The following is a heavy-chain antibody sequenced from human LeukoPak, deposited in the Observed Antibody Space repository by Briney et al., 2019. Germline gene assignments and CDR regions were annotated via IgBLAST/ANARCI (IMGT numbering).Heavy chain of an antibody. CDR1: GFIFRSYS. CDR2: ISGGSTTI. V-gene: IGHV3-48*04. CDR3: ARTIEMATISYFDY. Sequence: GGSLRLSCAASGFIFRSYSMNWVRQAPGKGLEWVSYISGGSTTIYYADSVKGRFTISRDNAKNSLYLQMNSLRAGDTAVYYCARTIEMATISYFDYWGQGTLVTVSS. D-gene: IGHD5-24*01. J-gene: IGHJ4*02.